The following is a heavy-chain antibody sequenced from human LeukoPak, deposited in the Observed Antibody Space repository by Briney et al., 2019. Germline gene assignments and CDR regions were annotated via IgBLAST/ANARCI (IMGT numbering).Heavy chain of an antibody. CDR2: IYYSGST. Sequence: SETLSLTCTVSGGSISSSSYYWGWIRQPPGKGLEWIGSIYYSGSTYYNPSLKSRVTISVDTSRNQFSLKLSSVTAADTAVYYCTRHLYPHFDYWGHGTLVTVSS. CDR3: TRHLYPHFDY. CDR1: GGSISSSSYY. J-gene: IGHJ4*01. V-gene: IGHV4-39*01.